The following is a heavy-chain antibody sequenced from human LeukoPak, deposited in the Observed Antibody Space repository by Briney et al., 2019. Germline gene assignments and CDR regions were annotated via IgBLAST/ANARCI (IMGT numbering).Heavy chain of an antibody. CDR1: GFTFSSYW. D-gene: IGHD4-17*01. Sequence: GGSLRLSCAASGFTFSSYWMSWVRQAPGKGLEWVANIKQDGSEKYYVDSVKGRFTISRDNAKNSLYLQMNSLRAEDTAVYYCARGGRDDYGDYGLFFDYWGQGTLVTVSS. V-gene: IGHV3-7*01. CDR3: ARGGRDDYGDYGLFFDY. CDR2: IKQDGSEK. J-gene: IGHJ4*02.